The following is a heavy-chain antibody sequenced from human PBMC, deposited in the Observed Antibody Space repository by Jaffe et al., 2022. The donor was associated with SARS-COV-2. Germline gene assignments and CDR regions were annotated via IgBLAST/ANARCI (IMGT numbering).Heavy chain of an antibody. J-gene: IGHJ3*01. Sequence: QVQLVQSGAEVRRPGASVKVSCKASGYTFSGYYIHWVRQAPGQGLEWMGRINPNSGGTNYAQKFQDRVTMTRDTSITTAYMDLSSLTSDDTAVYYCARDPGSPFYAFDLWGQGTMVIVSS. V-gene: IGHV1-2*06. CDR1: GYTFSGYY. CDR3: ARDPGSPFYAFDL. CDR2: INPNSGGT. D-gene: IGHD6-25*01.